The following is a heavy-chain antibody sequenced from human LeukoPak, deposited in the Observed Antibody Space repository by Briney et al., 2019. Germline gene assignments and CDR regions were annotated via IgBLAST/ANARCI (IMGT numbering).Heavy chain of an antibody. CDR1: GYTLIGYY. CDR2: INPNSGGT. J-gene: IGHJ4*02. Sequence: ASVKVSCKTSGYTLIGYYMHWVRQAPGQGLEWMGWINPNSGGTNYAQKFQGRVTMSRDTSLSTAYMELSRLRSDDTAVHYCARLIFNWGDNDYWGQGTLVTVSS. CDR3: ARLIFNWGDNDY. V-gene: IGHV1-2*02. D-gene: IGHD7-27*01.